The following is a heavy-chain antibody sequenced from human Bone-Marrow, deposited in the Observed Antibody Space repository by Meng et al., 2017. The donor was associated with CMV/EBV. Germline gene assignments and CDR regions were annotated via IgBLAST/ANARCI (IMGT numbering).Heavy chain of an antibody. V-gene: IGHV4-4*07. Sequence: VQIQEPGPGRVKPSEPLSLTCIVSGASIKNYNWNWVRQPAGQGLEWIGLIQVIGHTVYNPSLKSRVTVSLDASKSQFSLTLNSVTAADTATYYCAGSRPGGGACDYWGQGILVTVSS. J-gene: IGHJ4*02. CDR2: IQVIGHT. D-gene: IGHD3-16*01. CDR3: AGSRPGGGACDY. CDR1: GASIKNYN.